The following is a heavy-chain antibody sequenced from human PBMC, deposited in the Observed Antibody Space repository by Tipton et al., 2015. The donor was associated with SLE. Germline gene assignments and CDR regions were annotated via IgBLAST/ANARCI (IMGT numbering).Heavy chain of an antibody. CDR1: YYSITTGYF. D-gene: IGHD5-18*01. Sequence: TLSLTCAVSYYSITTGYFWGWVRQASGTGLEWMGSIYHSGPTYHNPSLKSRVSISVDTSKNQFSLKLNSVTAADAAVYYCARRDSPKWFDPWGQGTLVTVSS. J-gene: IGHJ5*02. V-gene: IGHV4-38-2*01. CDR3: ARRDSPKWFDP. CDR2: IYHSGPT.